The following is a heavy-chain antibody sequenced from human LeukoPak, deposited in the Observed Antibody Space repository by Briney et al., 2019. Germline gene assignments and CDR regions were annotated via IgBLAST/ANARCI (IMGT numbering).Heavy chain of an antibody. Sequence: PSETLSLTCTVSGGSISSYYWSWIRQPAGKGLEWIGRIYTSGSTNYNPSLKSRVTMSVDTSKNQFSLKLSSVTAADTAVYYCAREGVDYGDYLFDYWGQGTLVTVSS. CDR1: GGSISSYY. CDR3: AREGVDYGDYLFDY. V-gene: IGHV4-4*07. D-gene: IGHD4-17*01. J-gene: IGHJ4*02. CDR2: IYTSGST.